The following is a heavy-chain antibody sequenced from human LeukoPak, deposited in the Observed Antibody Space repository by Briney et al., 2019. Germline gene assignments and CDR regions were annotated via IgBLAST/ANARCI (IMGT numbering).Heavy chain of an antibody. CDR2: IYYSGST. CDR1: GGSINSSFY. D-gene: IGHD4-17*01. J-gene: IGHJ4*02. Sequence: PSETLSLTCTVSGGSINSSFYWGWVRQPPGKGLEWIGYIYYSGSTNYNPSLKSRVTISVDTSKNQFSLKLSSVTAADTAVYYCARVGVTVTFKHYFDYWGQGTLVTVSS. V-gene: IGHV4-59*01. CDR3: ARVGVTVTFKHYFDY.